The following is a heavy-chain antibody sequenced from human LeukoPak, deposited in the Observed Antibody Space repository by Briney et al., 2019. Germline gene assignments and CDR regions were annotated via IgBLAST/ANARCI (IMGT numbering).Heavy chain of an antibody. CDR2: ISSNSSYI. CDR3: ATGTYGDYESAFDI. D-gene: IGHD4-17*01. Sequence: GGSLRLSCAASGFTFSSYSMNWVRQAPGKGLEWVSSISSNSSYIYYADSVKGRFTISRDNAKNPLYLQMNSLRAEDTAVYYCATGTYGDYESAFDIWGQGTMVTVSS. V-gene: IGHV3-21*01. J-gene: IGHJ3*02. CDR1: GFTFSSYS.